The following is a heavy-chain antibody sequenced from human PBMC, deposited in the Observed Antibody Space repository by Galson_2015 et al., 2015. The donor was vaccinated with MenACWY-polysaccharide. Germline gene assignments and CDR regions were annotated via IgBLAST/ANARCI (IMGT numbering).Heavy chain of an antibody. Sequence: SLRLSCAASGFTFSTYTMNWVRQAPGKGLEWVSSISSSSSDIYYTDSLRGRFTISRDNGKNSLFLQMNSLRAEDTAVYYCARSRNFPQGCAGDCYSYWGQGTLVTVSS. V-gene: IGHV3-21*01. CDR2: ISSSSSDI. J-gene: IGHJ4*02. CDR3: ARSRNFPQGCAGDCYSY. CDR1: GFTFSTYT. D-gene: IGHD2-21*01.